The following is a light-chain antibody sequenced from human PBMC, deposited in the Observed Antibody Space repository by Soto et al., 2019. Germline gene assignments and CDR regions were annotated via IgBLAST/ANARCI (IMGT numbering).Light chain of an antibody. CDR2: KAS. V-gene: IGKV1-5*03. CDR3: QQYNSYPLT. CDR1: QSISGW. J-gene: IGKJ4*01. Sequence: GDRVTIPCRASQSISGWLAWYQQKPGRAPKLLIYKASSLESGVPSRFSGSGSATEFTLTISSLQPDDFATYYCQQYNSYPLTFGGGTKVEIK.